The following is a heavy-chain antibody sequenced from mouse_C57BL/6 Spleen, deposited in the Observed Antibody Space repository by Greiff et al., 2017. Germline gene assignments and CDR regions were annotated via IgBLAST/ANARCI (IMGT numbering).Heavy chain of an antibody. CDR3: ARTLYYGSGSPWFAY. D-gene: IGHD1-1*01. CDR1: GYTFTSYW. J-gene: IGHJ3*01. CDR2: IDPSDSYT. Sequence: VQLQQPGAELVMPGASVKLSCKASGYTFTSYWMHWVKQRPGQGLEWIGEIDPSDSYTNYNQKFKGKSTLTVDKSSSTAYMQLSSLTSEDSAVYYCARTLYYGSGSPWFAYWGQGTLVTVSA. V-gene: IGHV1-69*01.